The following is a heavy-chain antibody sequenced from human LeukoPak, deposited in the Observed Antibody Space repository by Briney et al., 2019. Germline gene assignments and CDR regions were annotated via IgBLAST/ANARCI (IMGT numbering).Heavy chain of an antibody. Sequence: SETLSLTCAVYGGSFGGYYWSWIRQPPGKGLEWIGEINHSGSTNYNPSLKSRVTISVDTSKNQFSLKLSSVTAADTAVYYCAYCGGDCYSGYYYYMDVWGKGTTVTISS. D-gene: IGHD2-21*02. V-gene: IGHV4-34*01. CDR1: GGSFGGYY. CDR3: AYCGGDCYSGYYYYMDV. J-gene: IGHJ6*03. CDR2: INHSGST.